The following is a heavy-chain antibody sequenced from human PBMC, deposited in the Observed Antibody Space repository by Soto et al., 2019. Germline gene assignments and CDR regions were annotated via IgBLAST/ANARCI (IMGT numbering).Heavy chain of an antibody. V-gene: IGHV3-23*01. D-gene: IGHD2-2*02. CDR2: ISGNGSNT. Sequence: GGSLRLSCAASGFTFSSYALNWVRQAPGKGLEWVSSISGNGSNTYYADSVKGRISISRDNSKNTLYLQMNSLRADDTAVFYCARGRYCTSTNCYTDFDYWGQGTLVTVSS. CDR1: GFTFSSYA. CDR3: ARGRYCTSTNCYTDFDY. J-gene: IGHJ4*02.